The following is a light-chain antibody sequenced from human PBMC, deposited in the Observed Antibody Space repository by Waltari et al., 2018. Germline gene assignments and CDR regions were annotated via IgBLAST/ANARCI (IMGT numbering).Light chain of an antibody. CDR3: QQYYNTPYT. J-gene: IGKJ2*01. Sequence: DIVMTQSPDSLAVSLGERDTINCKPSQSVLFSSNNENYLAWYQQKPGQPPKLLIYWASIRESGVPDRFSGSGSGTDFTLTISSLQAEDVAVYYCQQYYNTPYTFGQGTKLEIK. CDR2: WAS. V-gene: IGKV4-1*01. CDR1: QSVLFSSNNENY.